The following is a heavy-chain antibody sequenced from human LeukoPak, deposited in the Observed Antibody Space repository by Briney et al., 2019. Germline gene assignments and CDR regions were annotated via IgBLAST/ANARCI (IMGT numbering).Heavy chain of an antibody. CDR1: GFTFSNYW. Sequence: GGSLRLSCEVSGFTFSNYWMYWVRQAPGKGLVWVSRINGDGSGPTYADSVKGRFTISRDNVKNTLYLQMNSLRAEDTAAYYCVKNNGNSNYYYYMDVWGKGTTVTVSS. J-gene: IGHJ6*03. V-gene: IGHV3-74*01. CDR3: VKNNGNSNYYYYMDV. CDR2: INGDGSGP. D-gene: IGHD4-23*01.